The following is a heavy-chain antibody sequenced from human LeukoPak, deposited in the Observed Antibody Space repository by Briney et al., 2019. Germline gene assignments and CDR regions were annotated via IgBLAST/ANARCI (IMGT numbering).Heavy chain of an antibody. CDR2: ISYDGSNK. CDR3: AKGMTGYYGSGLFDY. V-gene: IGHV3-30*18. Sequence: GGSLRLSCAASGFTFSTYGMHWVRQAPGKGLEWVAVISYDGSNKYYADSVKGRFTISRDNSKNTLYLQMNSLRAEDTAVYYCAKGMTGYYGSGLFDYWGQGTLVTVSS. CDR1: GFTFSTYG. D-gene: IGHD3-10*01. J-gene: IGHJ4*02.